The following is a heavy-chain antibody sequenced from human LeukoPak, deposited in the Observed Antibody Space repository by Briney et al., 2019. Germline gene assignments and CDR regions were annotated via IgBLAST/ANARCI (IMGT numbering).Heavy chain of an antibody. CDR1: GFTFDDYA. CDR2: ISWNSGSI. J-gene: IGHJ5*02. D-gene: IGHD1-26*01. V-gene: IGHV3-9*01. CDR3: AKDNRGSRQGWFDP. Sequence: PGGSLRLSCAASGFTFDDYAMHWVRQAPGKGLEWVSGISWNSGSIGYADSVKGRFTISRDNAKNSLYLQMNSLRAEDTALYYCAKDNRGSRQGWFDPWGQGTLVTVSS.